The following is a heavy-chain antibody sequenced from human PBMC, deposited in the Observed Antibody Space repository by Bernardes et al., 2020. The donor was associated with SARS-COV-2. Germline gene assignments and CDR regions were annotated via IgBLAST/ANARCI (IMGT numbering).Heavy chain of an antibody. D-gene: IGHD3-10*01. V-gene: IGHV4-30-4*01. CDR3: ARAGLLWFGESSLGAFDI. CDR1: GGSISSGDYY. CDR2: IYYSGST. J-gene: IGHJ3*02. Sequence: SETLSLTCTVSGGSISSGDYYWSWIRQPPGKGLEWIGYIYYSGSTYYNPSLKSRVTISVDTSKNQFSLKLSSVTAADTAVYYCARAGLLWFGESSLGAFDIWGQGTMVTVSS.